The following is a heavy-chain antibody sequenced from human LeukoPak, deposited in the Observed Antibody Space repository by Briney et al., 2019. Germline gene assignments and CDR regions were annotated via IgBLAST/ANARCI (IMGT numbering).Heavy chain of an antibody. CDR2: IYYSGST. Sequence: SETLSLTCAVYGGSFSGYYWSWIRQPPGKGLEWIGYIYYSGSTNYNPSLKSRVTISVDTSKNQFSLKLSSVTAADTAVYYCARHEHDYGTGRRAGSEYYFDYWGQGTLVTVSS. CDR1: GGSFSGYY. J-gene: IGHJ4*02. V-gene: IGHV4-59*08. D-gene: IGHD4-17*01. CDR3: ARHEHDYGTGRRAGSEYYFDY.